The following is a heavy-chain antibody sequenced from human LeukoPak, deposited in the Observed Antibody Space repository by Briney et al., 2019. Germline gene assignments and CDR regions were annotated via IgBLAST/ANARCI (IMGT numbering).Heavy chain of an antibody. CDR3: ARVSAAGTNYTQWFVHSDQKYYYYGMDV. Sequence: SETLSLTCTVSGGSISSGDYYWSWIRQPPGKGLEWIGYIYYSGSTYYNPSLKSRVTISVDTSKNQFSLKLSSVTAADTAVYYCARVSAAGTNYTQWFVHSDQKYYYYGMDVWGQGTTVTVSS. CDR1: GGSISSGDYY. J-gene: IGHJ6*02. CDR2: IYYSGST. V-gene: IGHV4-30-4*01. D-gene: IGHD6-13*01.